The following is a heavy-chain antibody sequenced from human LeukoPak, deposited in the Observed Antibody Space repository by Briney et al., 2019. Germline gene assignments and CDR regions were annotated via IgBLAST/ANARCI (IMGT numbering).Heavy chain of an antibody. CDR1: GYTFTSYA. J-gene: IGHJ4*02. V-gene: IGHV7-4-1*02. CDR3: ARATTLYSRRADY. Sequence: ASVKVSCKASGYTFTSYAMNWVRQAPGQGLEWMGWINTNTGNPIYAQGFTGRFVFSLDTSVTTAYLQINNLKAEDTAVYYCARATTLYSRRADYWGQGSLVTVSS. CDR2: INTNTGNP. D-gene: IGHD1-26*01.